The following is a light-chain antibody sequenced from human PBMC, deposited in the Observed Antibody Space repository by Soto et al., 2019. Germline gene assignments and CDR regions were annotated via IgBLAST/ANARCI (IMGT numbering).Light chain of an antibody. CDR2: GAS. J-gene: IGKJ5*01. Sequence: DIQMTQSPSSLSASIGDRVTITCRASQDISNFLAWYRQKPGKDPQLLVSGASTLLSGVPSRFSGSGSGIDFTLTIGSLQPEDIATYYCQQYINAPITFGQGTRL. CDR3: QQYINAPIT. CDR1: QDISNF. V-gene: IGKV1-27*01.